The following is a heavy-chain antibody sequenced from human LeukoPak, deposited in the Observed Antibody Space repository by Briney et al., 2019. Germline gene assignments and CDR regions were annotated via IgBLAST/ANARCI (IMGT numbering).Heavy chain of an antibody. CDR2: INHSGST. CDR3: AGGVAPSIAAAGTILSFDY. V-gene: IGHV4-34*01. D-gene: IGHD6-13*01. J-gene: IGHJ4*02. Sequence: KSSETLSLTCAVYGGSFSGYYWSWIRQPPGKGLEWIGEINHSGSTNYNPSLKSRVTISVDTSKNQFSLKLSSVTAADTAVYYCAGGVAPSIAAAGTILSFDYWGQGTLVTVSS. CDR1: GGSFSGYY.